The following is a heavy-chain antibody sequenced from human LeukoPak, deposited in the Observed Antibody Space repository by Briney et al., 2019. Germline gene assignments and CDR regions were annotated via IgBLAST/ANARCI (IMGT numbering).Heavy chain of an antibody. J-gene: IGHJ4*02. CDR3: ARGYYEAFDY. V-gene: IGHV4-59*01. CDR2: VDYNGAT. D-gene: IGHD3-16*01. Sequence: SETLSLTCAVSGASISGDHWNWIRQFPGKGLEWIGNVDYNGATKYNPSLQSRVTISLDTFNNQFSLTLTSLTAADTALYFCARGYYEAFDYWGQGRLVTVSS. CDR1: GASISGDH.